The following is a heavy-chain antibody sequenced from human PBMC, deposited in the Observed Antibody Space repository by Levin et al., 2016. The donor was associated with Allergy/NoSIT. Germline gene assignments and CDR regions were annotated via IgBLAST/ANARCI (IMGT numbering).Heavy chain of an antibody. CDR1: GGSVSSSGHY. CDR2: IYHSGRT. J-gene: IGHJ4*02. D-gene: IGHD2/OR15-2a*01. V-gene: IGHV4-39*01. CDR3: VGSLPYEVAFYDY. Sequence: SETLSLTCAVSGGSVSSSGHYWGWIRQSPGKGLEWIGIIYHSGRTYYSPSLNSRVTVSVDTSKNQISLKLTSVTATDTALYYCVGSLPYEVAFYDYWGQGTLVTVSS.